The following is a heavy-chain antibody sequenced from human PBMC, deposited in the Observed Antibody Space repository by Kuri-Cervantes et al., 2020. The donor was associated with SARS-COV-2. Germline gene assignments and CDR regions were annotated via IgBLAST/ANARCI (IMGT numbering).Heavy chain of an antibody. Sequence: GSLRLSCAVYGGSYSGYYWTWIRQPPGKGLEWIGEINHSGSTNYNPSLKSRVTISVDTSKNQFSLKLSSVTAADTAVYYCARRFLEWFHPPRGWFDPWGQGTLVTVSS. V-gene: IGHV4-34*01. CDR3: ARRFLEWFHPPRGWFDP. CDR2: INHSGST. J-gene: IGHJ5*02. D-gene: IGHD3-3*01. CDR1: GGSYSGYY.